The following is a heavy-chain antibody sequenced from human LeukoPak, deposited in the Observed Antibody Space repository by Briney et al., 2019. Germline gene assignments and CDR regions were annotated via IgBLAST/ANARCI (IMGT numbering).Heavy chain of an antibody. D-gene: IGHD7-27*01. J-gene: IGHJ4*02. V-gene: IGHV3-48*01. Sequence: PGGSLRLSCAASGYSFSNYGLKWVRQAPGKGLKWVSYISSDRRNIYYADSVKGRFTISRDNAENSLYLQMNSLRAEDTAVYYCARDLNWACDYWGQGTLVTVSS. CDR3: ARDLNWACDY. CDR2: ISSDRRNI. CDR1: GYSFSNYG.